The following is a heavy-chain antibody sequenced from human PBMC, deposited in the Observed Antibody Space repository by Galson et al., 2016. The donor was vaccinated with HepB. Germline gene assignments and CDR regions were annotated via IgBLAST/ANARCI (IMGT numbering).Heavy chain of an antibody. CDR1: GFTFSDYG. V-gene: IGHV3-30*18. CDR2: LSFDGINK. Sequence: SLRLSCAASGFTFSDYGIHWVRQAPGKGLECVAVLSFDGINKYYADSVKGRFTISRDNSKNTVYLQMNSLRAEDTAVYYCAKDAYTWRWLLSFFPDYWGQGTLVTVSS. J-gene: IGHJ4*02. D-gene: IGHD5-24*01. CDR3: AKDAYTWRWLLSFFPDY.